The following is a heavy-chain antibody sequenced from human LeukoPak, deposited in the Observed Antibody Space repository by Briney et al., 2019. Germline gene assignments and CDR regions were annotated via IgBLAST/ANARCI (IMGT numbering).Heavy chain of an antibody. CDR2: ISGSGGST. V-gene: IGHV3-23*01. CDR1: GFTFSSYG. CDR3: AKDNVALWFGEGYYYYYMDV. J-gene: IGHJ6*03. Sequence: PGGSLRLSCAAYGFTFSSYGMSWVRQAPGKGLEWVSAISGSGGSTYYADSVKGRFTISRDNSKNTLYLQMNSLRAEDTAVYYCAKDNVALWFGEGYYYYYMDVWGKGTTVTVSS. D-gene: IGHD3-10*01.